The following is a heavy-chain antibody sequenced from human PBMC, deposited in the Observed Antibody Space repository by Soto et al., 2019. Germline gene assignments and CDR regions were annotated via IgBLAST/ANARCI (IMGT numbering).Heavy chain of an antibody. CDR1: GGSISSGDYY. CDR3: ARDRGMTTVTTEGNWFDP. J-gene: IGHJ5*02. CDR2: IHYSGST. Sequence: QVQLQESGPGLVKPSQTLSLTCTVSGGSISSGDYYWSWIRQPPGNGLEWIGYIHYSGSTYYNPSLKSRVTISVDTSKNQFSLKLSSVTAADTAVYYCARDRGMTTVTTEGNWFDPWGQGTLVTVSS. D-gene: IGHD4-17*01. V-gene: IGHV4-30-4*01.